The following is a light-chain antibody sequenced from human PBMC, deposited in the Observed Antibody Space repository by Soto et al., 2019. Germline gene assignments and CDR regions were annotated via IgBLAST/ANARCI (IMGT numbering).Light chain of an antibody. CDR3: NSYTSSSTGV. CDR2: EVS. CDR1: SSDVGGYDY. V-gene: IGLV2-14*01. Sequence: QSALTQPASVSGSPGQSITISCTGTSSDVGGYDYVSWHQQHPSKAPKLMIYEVSKRPSGVSNRFSGSKSGNTASLTISGLQAEDEADYYCNSYTSSSTGVFGGGTKLTVL. J-gene: IGLJ3*02.